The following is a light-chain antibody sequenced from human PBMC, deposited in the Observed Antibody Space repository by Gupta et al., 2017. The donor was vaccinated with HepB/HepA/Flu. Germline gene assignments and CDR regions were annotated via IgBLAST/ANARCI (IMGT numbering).Light chain of an antibody. CDR3: HQECSSPWT. J-gene: IGKJ1*01. CDR1: QGISSY. V-gene: IGKV1-8*01. CDR2: AAS. Sequence: AIRMTQSPSSFSASTGDRVTITCRASQGISSYLAWYQKKPGKAPKLLIYAASTVQSAVPSRFSGSGSWTDFTLTISGRQSENFANHYCHQECSSPWTFGQGTKVEIK.